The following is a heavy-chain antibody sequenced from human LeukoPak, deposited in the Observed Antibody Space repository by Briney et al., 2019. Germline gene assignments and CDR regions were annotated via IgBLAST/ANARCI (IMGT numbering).Heavy chain of an antibody. J-gene: IGHJ4*02. Sequence: ASVKVSCKASGYTFTFYYMHWVRQAPGQGLEWMGIINPSANNTNYAQAFQGRVTMTRDMPTSTFYMELSSLRSEHTAVYFCAREGYCSGGNCYSLDYWGQGTLVTVSS. D-gene: IGHD2-15*01. CDR3: AREGYCSGGNCYSLDY. CDR1: GYTFTFYY. V-gene: IGHV1-46*01. CDR2: INPSANNT.